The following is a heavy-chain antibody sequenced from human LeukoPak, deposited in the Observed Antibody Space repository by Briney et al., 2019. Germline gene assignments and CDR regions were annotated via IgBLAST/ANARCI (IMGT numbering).Heavy chain of an antibody. CDR3: ATFGTGIYSSISTLYN. V-gene: IGHV1-24*01. Sequence: ASVKVSCKVSGYTLTELSMHWVRQAPGKGLEWMGGFDPEDGETIYAQKFQGRVTMTEDTSTDTAYMELSSLRSEDTALYYCATFGTGIYSSISTLYNWGQGTLVTVSS. CDR2: FDPEDGET. CDR1: GYTLTELS. J-gene: IGHJ4*02. D-gene: IGHD2/OR15-2a*01.